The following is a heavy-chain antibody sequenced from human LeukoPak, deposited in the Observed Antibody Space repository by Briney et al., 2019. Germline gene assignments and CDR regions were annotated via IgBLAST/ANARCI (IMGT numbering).Heavy chain of an antibody. J-gene: IGHJ5*02. CDR2: IYPGDSDT. D-gene: IGHD4-17*01. Sequence: GESLKISCKGSGYSFTSYWIGWVRQMPGKGLEWMGIIYPGDSDTRYSPSFQDQVTISADKSISTAYLQWSSLRASDTAMYYCASGGDDYGDSNWFDPWGQGTLVTVSS. V-gene: IGHV5-51*01. CDR3: ASGGDDYGDSNWFDP. CDR1: GYSFTSYW.